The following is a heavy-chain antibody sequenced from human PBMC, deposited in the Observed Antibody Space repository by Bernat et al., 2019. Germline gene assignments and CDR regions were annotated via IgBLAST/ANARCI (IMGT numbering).Heavy chain of an antibody. CDR2: IYHSGST. D-gene: IGHD2-15*01. CDR3: ARDCSGGSCYAGMAHSGGNYYYGMDV. V-gene: IGHV4-4*02. Sequence: QVQLQESGPGLVKPSGTLSLTCAVSGGSISSSNWWSWVRQPPGKGLEWIGEIYHSGSTNYNPSLQSRVTISVDKSKNQFSLKLSSVTAADTAVYYCARDCSGGSCYAGMAHSGGNYYYGMDVWGQGTTVTVSS. CDR1: GGSISSSNW. J-gene: IGHJ6*02.